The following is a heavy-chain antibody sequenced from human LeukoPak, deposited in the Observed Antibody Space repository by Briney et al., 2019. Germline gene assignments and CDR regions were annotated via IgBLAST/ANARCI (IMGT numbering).Heavy chain of an antibody. CDR3: AREIADTAMVNSLLYYYGMDV. CDR1: GYTFTSYY. V-gene: IGHV1-46*01. CDR2: INPSGGST. J-gene: IGHJ6*02. D-gene: IGHD5-18*01. Sequence: ASAKVSCKASGYTFTSYYMHWVRQAPGQGLEWMGIINPSGGSTSYAQKFQGRVTMTRDTSTSTVYMELSSLRSEDTAVYYCAREIADTAMVNSLLYYYGMDVWGQGTTVTVSS.